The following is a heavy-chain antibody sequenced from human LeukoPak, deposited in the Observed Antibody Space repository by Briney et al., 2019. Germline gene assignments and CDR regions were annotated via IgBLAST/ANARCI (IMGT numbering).Heavy chain of an antibody. CDR1: GFTFSRYA. CDR2: ISYNGDGT. J-gene: IGHJ4*02. D-gene: IGHD3-10*01. V-gene: IGHV3-64*01. CDR3: AKSPPGSLWQPLGY. Sequence: HPGGSLRLSCAASGFTFSRYAMHWVRQAPGKGLEHVSTISYNGDGTDYANSVKGRFTISRDNSKNTLSLQVGSLRPEDMAVYYCAKSPPGSLWQPLGYWGQGTLVTVSS.